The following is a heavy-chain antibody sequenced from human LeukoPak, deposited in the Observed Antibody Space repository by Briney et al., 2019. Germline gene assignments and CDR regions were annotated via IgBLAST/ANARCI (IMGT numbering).Heavy chain of an antibody. CDR1: GGSISSYY. CDR3: ARAGGGYDFWSGYRRQDWFDP. J-gene: IGHJ5*02. Sequence: SETLSLTCTVSGGSISSYYWSWIRQPVGKGLEWIGRIYTSGSTNYNPSLKSRVTMSVDTSKNQFSLKLSSVTAADTAVYYCARAGGGYDFWSGYRRQDWFDPWGQGTLVTVSS. V-gene: IGHV4-4*07. D-gene: IGHD3-3*01. CDR2: IYTSGST.